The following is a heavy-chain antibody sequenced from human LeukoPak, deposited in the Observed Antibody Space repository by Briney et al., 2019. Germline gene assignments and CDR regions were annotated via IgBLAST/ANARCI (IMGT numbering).Heavy chain of an antibody. Sequence: PSETLSPTCTVSGGSISSYYWSWIRQPPGKGLEWIGYIYYSGSTNYNPSLKSRVTISVDTSKNQFSLKLGSVTAADTAVYYCARSLPGSGAYYFDYWGQGTLVTVSS. CDR1: GGSISSYY. V-gene: IGHV4-59*08. CDR2: IYYSGST. CDR3: ARSLPGSGAYYFDY. J-gene: IGHJ4*02. D-gene: IGHD3-10*01.